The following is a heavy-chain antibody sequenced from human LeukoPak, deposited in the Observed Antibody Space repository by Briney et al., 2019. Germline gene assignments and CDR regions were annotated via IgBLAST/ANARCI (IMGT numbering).Heavy chain of an antibody. CDR3: AKDPGDSTWSFDLHDMEV. CDR1: GFTFSSFG. Sequence: PGGSLRLSCAASGFTFSSFGIHWVRQAPGKGLEWVALISSDGSRTFYADSVKGRFSISRDNSKNKLSLQMNSLRPEDTGVYYCAKDPGDSTWSFDLHDMEVWGQGTTVTASS. J-gene: IGHJ6*02. V-gene: IGHV3-30*18. CDR2: ISSDGSRT. D-gene: IGHD6-13*01.